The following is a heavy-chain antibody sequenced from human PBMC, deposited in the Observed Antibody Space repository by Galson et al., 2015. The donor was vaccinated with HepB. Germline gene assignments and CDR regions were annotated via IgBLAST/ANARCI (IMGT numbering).Heavy chain of an antibody. Sequence: SLRLSCAASGFTFSDYAMTWVRQTPGKGLEWVSGISASGGSTNYADSVKGRFTISRDNSKNTLYLQMDSLRADDTALYYCAKSWIQLWSYYFDYWGQGTLVTVSS. V-gene: IGHV3-23*01. CDR1: GFTFSDYA. CDR2: ISASGGST. D-gene: IGHD5-18*01. CDR3: AKSWIQLWSYYFDY. J-gene: IGHJ4*02.